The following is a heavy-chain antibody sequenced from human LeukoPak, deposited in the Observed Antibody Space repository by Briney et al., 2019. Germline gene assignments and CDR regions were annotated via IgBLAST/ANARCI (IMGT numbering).Heavy chain of an antibody. V-gene: IGHV1-2*02. D-gene: IGHD2-21*02. CDR3: ASLSGVVVTATGSGDVY. CDR2: INPNSGGT. Sequence: ASVKVSCKASGYTFTGYYMHWVRQAPGQGLEWMGWINPNSGGTNYAQKFQGRVTMTRDTSIRTAYMELSRLRSDDTAVYYCASLSGVVVTATGSGDVYWGQGTLVTVSS. CDR1: GYTFTGYY. J-gene: IGHJ4*02.